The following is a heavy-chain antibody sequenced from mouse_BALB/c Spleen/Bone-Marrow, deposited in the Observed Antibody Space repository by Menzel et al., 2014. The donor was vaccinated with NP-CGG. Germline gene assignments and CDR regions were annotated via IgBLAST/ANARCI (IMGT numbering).Heavy chain of an antibody. CDR2: IDPANGYT. J-gene: IGHJ4*01. CDR1: GFNIKDIY. V-gene: IGHV14-3*02. Sequence: EVQLVESGAELVKPGASVKLSCTASGFNIKDIYIHWVKQRPEQGLEWIGRIDPANGYTKYDPKFQGKATITADTSSNTAYLQVSSLTSDDTAVYYCARGLPYYPMDYWGQGPSVTVSS. CDR3: ARGLPYYPMDY. D-gene: IGHD3-1*01.